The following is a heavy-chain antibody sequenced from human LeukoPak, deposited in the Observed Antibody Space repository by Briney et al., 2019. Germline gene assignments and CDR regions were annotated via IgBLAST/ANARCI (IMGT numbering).Heavy chain of an antibody. J-gene: IGHJ6*03. D-gene: IGHD5-18*01. CDR1: GYTFTSYG. CDR3: ARGTEDTAMVTNYYYYMDV. CDR2: ISAYNGNT. V-gene: IGHV1-18*01. Sequence: GASVNVSCKASGYTFTSYGISWVRQAPGQGLEWMGWISAYNGNTNYAQKLQGRVAMTTDTSTSTAYMELRSLRSDDTAVYYCARGTEDTAMVTNYYYYMDVWGEGTTVTVSS.